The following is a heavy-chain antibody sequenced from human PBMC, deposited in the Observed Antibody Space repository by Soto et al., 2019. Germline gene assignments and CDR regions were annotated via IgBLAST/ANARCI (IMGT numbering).Heavy chain of an antibody. CDR2: IIPIFGTA. D-gene: IGHD2-2*01. J-gene: IGHJ5*02. Sequence: GASVKVSCKASGGTFSSYAISWVRQAPGQGLEWMGGIIPIFGTANYAQKFQGRVTITADKSTSAAYMELSSLRSEDTAVYYCAREVESCCSSTSCLYNWFDPWGQGTLVTVSS. CDR1: GGTFSSYA. CDR3: AREVESCCSSTSCLYNWFDP. V-gene: IGHV1-69*06.